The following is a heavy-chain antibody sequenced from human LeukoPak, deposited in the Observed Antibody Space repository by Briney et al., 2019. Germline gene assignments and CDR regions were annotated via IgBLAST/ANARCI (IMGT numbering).Heavy chain of an antibody. V-gene: IGHV4-59*12. D-gene: IGHD4-23*01. CDR1: GGSISGYY. J-gene: IGHJ2*01. Sequence: ASETLSLTCTVSGGSISGYYWSWIRQPPGKGLEYIGYIYYSGGTNYNPSLKSRVTILVDTSKNQFSLKMRSVTAADTAVYYCARTVVTLDWYFDLWGRGTLVSVSS. CDR2: IYYSGGT. CDR3: ARTVVTLDWYFDL.